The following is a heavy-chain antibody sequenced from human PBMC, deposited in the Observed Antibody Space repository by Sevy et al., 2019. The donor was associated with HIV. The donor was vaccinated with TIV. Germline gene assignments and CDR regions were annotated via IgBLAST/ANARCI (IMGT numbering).Heavy chain of an antibody. CDR2: SSYDGGNI. Sequence: GGSLRLSCTASVFILGYYATHWVRQAPGKGLEWVAVSSYDGGNIYYADSVQGRFTVSRDNSKNTLYLQMNSLRPEDTAMYYCARDFYEFGDPRGLDYWGQGVLVTVSS. V-gene: IGHV3-30-3*01. CDR1: VFILGYYA. D-gene: IGHD4-17*01. J-gene: IGHJ4*02. CDR3: ARDFYEFGDPRGLDY.